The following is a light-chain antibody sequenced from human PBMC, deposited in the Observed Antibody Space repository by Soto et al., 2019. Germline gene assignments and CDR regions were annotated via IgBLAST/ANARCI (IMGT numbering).Light chain of an antibody. V-gene: IGLV1-51*01. CDR2: DNN. CDR1: SSNIGNNY. CDR3: GTSYSSLSDVV. Sequence: QSVLTQPPSVSASPGQKVTISCSGSSSNIGNNYVSWYQQLPGTAPNLLIYDNNKRPSVLPDRFSGSKSGTATTLGITGLQTEDEADYYCGTSYSSLSDVVFGGGTKLTVL. J-gene: IGLJ2*01.